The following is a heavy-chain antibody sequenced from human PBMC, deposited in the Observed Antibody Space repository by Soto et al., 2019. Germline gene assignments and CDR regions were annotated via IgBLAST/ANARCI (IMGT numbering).Heavy chain of an antibody. CDR1: GDSVSSNSAA. CDR2: TYYRSKWYY. Sequence: SQTLSLPCVISGDSVSSNSAAWNWIRQSPSRGLEWLGRTYYRSKWYYGYAVSVKSRIAIKPDTSKNQFSLQLNSVTPEDTAVYYCEPIHSSSSSDMDVWGQGTTVTVS. V-gene: IGHV6-1*01. J-gene: IGHJ6*02. D-gene: IGHD6-6*01. CDR3: EPIHSSSSSDMDV.